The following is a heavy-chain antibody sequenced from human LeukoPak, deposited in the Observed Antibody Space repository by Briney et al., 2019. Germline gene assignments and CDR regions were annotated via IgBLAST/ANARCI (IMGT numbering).Heavy chain of an antibody. CDR3: ARGVSHYYDNSGRPGWYFDL. Sequence: GGSLRLSCAVSGFTFNYYDMHWVRQAPGKRLEWVSAIRTTGDTHYPDSVKGRFAMSREDAKNSVHLQMNTLRAGDTAVYYCARGVSHYYDNSGRPGWYFDLWGRGTLVTVSS. CDR2: IRTTGDT. V-gene: IGHV3-13*01. CDR1: GFTFNYYD. D-gene: IGHD3-22*01. J-gene: IGHJ2*01.